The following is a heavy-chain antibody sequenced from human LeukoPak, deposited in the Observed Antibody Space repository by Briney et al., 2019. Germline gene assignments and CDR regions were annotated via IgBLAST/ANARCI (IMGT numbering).Heavy chain of an antibody. V-gene: IGHV1-2*04. J-gene: IGHJ4*02. CDR3: AREWDYHSSGYYYYY. CDR2: INPNSGGT. CDR1: GYTFTGYY. Sequence: ASVKVSCKASGYTFTGYYMHWVRQAPGQGLEWMGWINPNSGGTNHAQKFQGWVTMTRDTSISTAYMELRSLRSEDTAVYYCAREWDYHSSGYYYYYWGQGTLVTVSS. D-gene: IGHD3-22*01.